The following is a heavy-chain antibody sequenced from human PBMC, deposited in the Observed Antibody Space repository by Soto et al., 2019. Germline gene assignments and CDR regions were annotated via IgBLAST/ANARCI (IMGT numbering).Heavy chain of an antibody. CDR3: ARITDSSAPSGDAFDI. J-gene: IGHJ3*02. D-gene: IGHD3-22*01. CDR2: INPSGGST. Sequence: ASVKVSCKASGYTFTSYYMHWVRQAPGQGLEWMGIINPSGGSTSYAQKFQGRVTMTRGTSTSTVYMELSSLRSEDTAVYYCARITDSSAPSGDAFDIWGQGTMVTVSS. CDR1: GYTFTSYY. V-gene: IGHV1-46*01.